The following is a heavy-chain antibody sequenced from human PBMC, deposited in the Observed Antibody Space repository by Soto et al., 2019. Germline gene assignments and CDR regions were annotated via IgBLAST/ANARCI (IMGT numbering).Heavy chain of an antibody. CDR3: AKDTYYDFWSGYYPFESYYGMDV. CDR1: GFTFSSYA. J-gene: IGHJ6*02. D-gene: IGHD3-3*01. CDR2: ISGSGGST. Sequence: PGGSLRLSCAASGFTFSSYAMSWVRQAPGKGLEWVSAISGSGGSTYYADSVKGRFTISRDNSKNTLYLQMNSLRAEDTAVYYCAKDTYYDFWSGYYPFESYYGMDVWGQGTTVTVSS. V-gene: IGHV3-23*01.